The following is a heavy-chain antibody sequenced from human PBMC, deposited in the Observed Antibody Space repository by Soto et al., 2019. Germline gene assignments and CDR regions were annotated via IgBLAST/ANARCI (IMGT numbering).Heavy chain of an antibody. CDR2: ISYDGSKK. CDR3: AKAIENYSTGYYKPFYYFGVDV. CDR1: GFTFGSYG. Sequence: PRGSLRLSCSASGFTFGSYGMHWVRQAPGKGLEWVAGISYDGSKKYYGESVKGRFTISSDNSKNTLYLQMNSLRVEDTAVYYCAKAIENYSTGYYKPFYYFGVDVWGQGTTVTVSS. D-gene: IGHD3-22*01. J-gene: IGHJ6*02. V-gene: IGHV3-30*18.